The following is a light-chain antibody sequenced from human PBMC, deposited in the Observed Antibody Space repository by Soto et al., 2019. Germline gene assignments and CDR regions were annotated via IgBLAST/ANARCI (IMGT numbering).Light chain of an antibody. Sequence: EIVLTQSPGTLSLSPGERVPLSCRASQSVSSSYLAWYQQKPGQAPRLLIYGASSRASGFPDRFSGSGSGTDFTLTISRLEPEDSAVYYCQQYGSSPWTFGQGTKVDIK. CDR3: QQYGSSPWT. CDR2: GAS. J-gene: IGKJ1*01. V-gene: IGKV3-20*01. CDR1: QSVSSSY.